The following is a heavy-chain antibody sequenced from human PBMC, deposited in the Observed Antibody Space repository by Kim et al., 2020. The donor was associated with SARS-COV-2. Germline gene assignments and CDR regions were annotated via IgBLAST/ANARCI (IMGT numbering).Heavy chain of an antibody. CDR2: ISYDGSNK. V-gene: IGHV3-30*04. CDR3: ARRYSGYDSFFDY. D-gene: IGHD5-12*01. Sequence: GGSLRLSCAASGFTFSSYAMHWVRQAPGKGLEWVAVISYDGSNKYYADSVKGRFTISRDNSKNTLYLQMNSLRAEDTAGYYCARRYSGYDSFFDYWGQGT. CDR1: GFTFSSYA. J-gene: IGHJ4*02.